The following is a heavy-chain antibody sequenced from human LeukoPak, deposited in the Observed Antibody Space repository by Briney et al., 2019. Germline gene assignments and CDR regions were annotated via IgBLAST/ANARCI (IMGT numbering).Heavy chain of an antibody. CDR3: AREGYDFWSGYPNGYFDL. J-gene: IGHJ2*01. V-gene: IGHV3-48*01. CDR1: GFTFSSYS. CDR2: ISSSSSTI. D-gene: IGHD3-3*01. Sequence: GGSLRLSCAASGFTFSSYSMNWVRQAPGKGLEWVSYISSSSSTIYYADSVRGRFTISRDNAKNSLYLQMNSLRAEDTAVYYCAREGYDFWSGYPNGYFDLWGRGTLVTVSS.